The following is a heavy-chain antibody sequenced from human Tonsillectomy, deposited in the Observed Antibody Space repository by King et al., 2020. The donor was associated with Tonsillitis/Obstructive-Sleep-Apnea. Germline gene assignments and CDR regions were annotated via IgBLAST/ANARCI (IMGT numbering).Heavy chain of an antibody. Sequence: VQLVESGGGLVQPGRSLRISCAASGFSFDDYAMYWVRQAPGKGLEWVSGISWNSGTIHCADSVKGRFTISRDNAKNSLYLQMNSLRAEDTALYYCVKDLIKGVSGTPGDPFDLWGQGTMVTVSS. J-gene: IGHJ3*01. V-gene: IGHV3-9*01. D-gene: IGHD4-17*01. CDR3: VKDLIKGVSGTPGDPFDL. CDR2: ISWNSGTI. CDR1: GFSFDDYA.